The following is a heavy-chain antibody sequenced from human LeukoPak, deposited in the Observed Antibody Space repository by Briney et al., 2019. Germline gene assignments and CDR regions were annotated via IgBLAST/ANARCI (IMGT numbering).Heavy chain of an antibody. CDR1: GGTFSSYA. CDR2: IIPIFGTA. J-gene: IGHJ5*02. V-gene: IGHV1-69*06. CDR3: ARANYYGDYREWFDP. D-gene: IGHD4-17*01. Sequence: GASVKVSCKASGGTFSSYAISWVRQAPGQGLEWMGGIIPIFGTANYAQKFQGRVTITADKSTSTAYMELSSLRSEDTAVYYCARANYYGDYREWFDPWGQGTLVTVSS.